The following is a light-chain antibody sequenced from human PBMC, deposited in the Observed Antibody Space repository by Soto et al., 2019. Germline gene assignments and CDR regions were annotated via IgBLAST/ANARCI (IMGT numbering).Light chain of an antibody. Sequence: EIVMTQSPATLSVSPVERATLSCRASQSISSNLAWYQQKPGQAPRLLMFRTSSRATGFPARFSGSGSGTEFNLTISSLQSEDFGIYYCQQYNNWPRATFGGGTKVDIK. CDR2: RTS. CDR3: QQYNNWPRAT. CDR1: QSISSN. J-gene: IGKJ4*01. V-gene: IGKV3-15*01.